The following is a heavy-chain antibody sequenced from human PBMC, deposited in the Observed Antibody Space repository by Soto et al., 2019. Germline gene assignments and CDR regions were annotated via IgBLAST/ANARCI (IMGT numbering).Heavy chain of an antibody. J-gene: IGHJ5*02. Sequence: GGSLRLSWAASGFSFSNYAIHWVRQAPGKGVEMVAVISNNGSDKYYEDSVKGRFTTSRNNSKTALYLQMNSLTAEDTAVYYCAKDLMNYCGSWFDPWGQGTLVTVSS. V-gene: IGHV3-30*18. D-gene: IGHD3-10*01. CDR2: ISNNGSDK. CDR1: GFSFSNYA. CDR3: AKDLMNYCGSWFDP.